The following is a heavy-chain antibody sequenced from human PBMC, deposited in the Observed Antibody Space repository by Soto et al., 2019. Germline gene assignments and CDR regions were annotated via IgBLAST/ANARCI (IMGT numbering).Heavy chain of an antibody. D-gene: IGHD3-3*01. CDR3: AKDIGITVFGMDPNY. V-gene: IGHV3-30*18. CDR2: ISHDGSHE. Sequence: LRLSCVASGFIFRTFDMHWVRQTPGRGLEWVALISHDGSHEYYADSVQGRFTISRDNSNDTVYLQMNSLRAEDTGIYYCAKDIGITVFGMDPNYWGHGVLVTCSS. J-gene: IGHJ4*01. CDR1: GFIFRTFD.